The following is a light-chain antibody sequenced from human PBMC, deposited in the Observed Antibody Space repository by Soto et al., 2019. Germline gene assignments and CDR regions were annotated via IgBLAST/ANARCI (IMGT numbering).Light chain of an antibody. CDR1: SSDIGAYNY. J-gene: IGLJ7*01. V-gene: IGLV2-8*01. CDR2: EVN. Sequence: QSVLTQPPSASGSPGQSVTISCTGTSSDIGAYNYVSWFQQHPGEAPKLIISEVNKWPSGVPNRFSGSKSGNTASLTVSGLQAEDEADYYCTSYGGRDNLIFGGGTQLTVL. CDR3: TSYGGRDNLI.